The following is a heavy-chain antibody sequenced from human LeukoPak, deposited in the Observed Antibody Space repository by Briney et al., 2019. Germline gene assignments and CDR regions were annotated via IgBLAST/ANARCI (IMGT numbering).Heavy chain of an antibody. Sequence: ASVKVSCKASGYTFTSYDINWVRQATGQGLEWMGWMNPNSGNTGYAQKFQGRVTMTRNTSISTAYMELSSLRSEDTAVYYCARVPRMEGVWFDTWGQGTLVTVSS. D-gene: IGHD2-8*01. CDR1: GYTFTSYD. CDR3: ARVPRMEGVWFDT. J-gene: IGHJ5*02. CDR2: MNPNSGNT. V-gene: IGHV1-8*01.